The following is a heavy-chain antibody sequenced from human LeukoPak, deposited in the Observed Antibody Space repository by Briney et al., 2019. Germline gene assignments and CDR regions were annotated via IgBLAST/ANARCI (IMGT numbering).Heavy chain of an antibody. CDR3: ARLDVVAPAARARKYYYYGMDV. Sequence: VASVKVSCKASGGTFSSYAISWVRQAPGQGLGWMGGIIPIFGTANYAQKFQGRVTITADKSTSTAYMELSSLRSEDTAVYYCARLDVVAPAARARKYYYYGMDVWGKGTTVTVSS. D-gene: IGHD2-2*01. CDR1: GGTFSSYA. J-gene: IGHJ6*04. V-gene: IGHV1-69*06. CDR2: IIPIFGTA.